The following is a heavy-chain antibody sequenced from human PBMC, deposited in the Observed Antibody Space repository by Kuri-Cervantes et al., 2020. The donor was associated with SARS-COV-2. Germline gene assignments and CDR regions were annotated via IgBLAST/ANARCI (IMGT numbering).Heavy chain of an antibody. D-gene: IGHD3-10*01. CDR1: GYTFTSYG. J-gene: IGHJ4*02. V-gene: IGHV1-18*01. CDR3: ARDSRYGSGSYYTDY. CDR2: ISAYNGNT. Sequence: ASVKVSCKASGYTFTSYGISWVRQAPGQGLEWMGWISAYNGNTNYAQKLQGRVTMTTDTSTSTAYMELRSLRSDDTAVYYCARDSRYGSGSYYTDYWGQGTVVTVSS.